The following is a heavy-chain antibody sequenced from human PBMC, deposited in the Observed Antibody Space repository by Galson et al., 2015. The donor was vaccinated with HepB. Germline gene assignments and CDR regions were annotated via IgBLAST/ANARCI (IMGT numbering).Heavy chain of an antibody. V-gene: IGHV3-30*04. CDR2: ISYDGSNK. CDR3: ARDWREVVVVPAAIEYYFDY. Sequence: SLRLSCAASGFTFSSYAMHWVRQAPGKGLERVAVISYDGSNKYYADSVKGRFTISRDNSKNTLYLQMNSLRAEDTAVYYCARDWREVVVVPAAIEYYFDYWGQGTLVTVSS. CDR1: GFTFSSYA. J-gene: IGHJ4*02. D-gene: IGHD2-2*02.